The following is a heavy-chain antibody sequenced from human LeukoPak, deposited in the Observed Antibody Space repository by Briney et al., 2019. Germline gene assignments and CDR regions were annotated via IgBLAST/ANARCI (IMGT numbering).Heavy chain of an antibody. CDR3: AKKAGAYDILTGDNDY. CDR2: ISYDGTNK. CDR1: GFTFSNYA. J-gene: IGHJ4*02. V-gene: IGHV3-30*04. Sequence: HSGGSLRLSCAVSGFTFSNYAMYWVRQAPGKGLEWVTLISYDGTNKYYGASVKGRFTISRDNSKNTLYLQMNSLRAEDTAVYYCAKKAGAYDILTGDNDYWGQGTLVTVSS. D-gene: IGHD3-9*01.